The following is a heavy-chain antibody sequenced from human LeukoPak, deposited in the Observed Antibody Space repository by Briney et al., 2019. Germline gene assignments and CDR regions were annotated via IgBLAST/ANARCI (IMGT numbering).Heavy chain of an antibody. CDR2: ISYDGSNK. J-gene: IGHJ6*02. CDR1: GFTFSSYG. D-gene: IGHD3-22*01. CDR3: AKEDYYDREGMDV. V-gene: IGHV3-30*18. Sequence: GGSLRLSCAASGFTFSSYGMHWVRQAPGKGLEWVAVISYDGSNKYYADSVKGRFTISRDNSKNALYLQMNSLRAEDTAVYYCAKEDYYDREGMDVWGQGTTVTVSS.